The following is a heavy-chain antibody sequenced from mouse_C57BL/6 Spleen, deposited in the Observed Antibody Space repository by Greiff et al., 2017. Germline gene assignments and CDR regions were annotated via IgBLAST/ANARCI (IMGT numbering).Heavy chain of an antibody. CDR1: GYTFTSYW. J-gene: IGHJ2*01. CDR3: ARGALLRYHGTFDY. CDR2: IYPSSGST. V-gene: IGHV1-55*01. D-gene: IGHD1-1*01. Sequence: QVQLQQSGAELVKPGASVKMSCKASGYTFTSYWITWVKQRPGQGLEWIGEIYPSSGSTNYNEKFKSKATLTVDTSSSTAYMQLSSLTSEDSAVYYCARGALLRYHGTFDYWGQGTTLTVSS.